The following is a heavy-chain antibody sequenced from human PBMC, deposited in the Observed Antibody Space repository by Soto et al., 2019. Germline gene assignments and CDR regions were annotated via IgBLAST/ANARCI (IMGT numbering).Heavy chain of an antibody. J-gene: IGHJ5*02. D-gene: IGHD6-13*01. CDR2: IYYSGST. CDR1: GGSISSYY. V-gene: IGHV4-59*08. Sequence: SETLSLTCTVSGGSISSYYWSWIPQPPGKGLEWIGYIYYSGSTYYNPSLKSRVTISVDTSKNQFSLKLSSVTAADTAVYYCARCPGIAAAGTIWFDPWGQGTQVTVSS. CDR3: ARCPGIAAAGTIWFDP.